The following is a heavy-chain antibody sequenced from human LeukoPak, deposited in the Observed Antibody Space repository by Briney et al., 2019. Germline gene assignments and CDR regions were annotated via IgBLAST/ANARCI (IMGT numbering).Heavy chain of an antibody. Sequence: GGSLRLSCAASGFTFSSYEMNWARQAPGKGLEWVSYISSSGSTIYYADSVKGRFTISRDNAKNSLYLQMNSLRAEDTAVYYCAREGSGSYTYYFDYWGQGTLVTVSS. CDR1: GFTFSSYE. D-gene: IGHD1-26*01. V-gene: IGHV3-48*03. CDR3: AREGSGSYTYYFDY. J-gene: IGHJ4*02. CDR2: ISSSGSTI.